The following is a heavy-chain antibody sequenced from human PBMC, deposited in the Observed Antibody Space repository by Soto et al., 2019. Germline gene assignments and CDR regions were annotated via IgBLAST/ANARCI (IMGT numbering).Heavy chain of an antibody. J-gene: IGHJ3*02. Sequence: SETLSLTCTVSGGSVNSGYYYWSWIRQPPGKELEWIGYIYYTGSTNYNPSLKSRVSISIDTSKNQFSLRLSSVTPADTAVYYCAREALSLAFDIWGQGTVVTVSS. CDR2: IYYTGST. D-gene: IGHD3-10*01. CDR3: AREALSLAFDI. CDR1: GGSVNSGYYY. V-gene: IGHV4-61*01.